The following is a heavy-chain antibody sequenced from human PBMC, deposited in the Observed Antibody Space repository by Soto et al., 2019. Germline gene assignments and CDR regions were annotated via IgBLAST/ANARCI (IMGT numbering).Heavy chain of an antibody. CDR2: ISYDGSNK. CDR3: AKDNSGSYWPY. CDR1: GFTFSSYG. J-gene: IGHJ4*02. D-gene: IGHD1-26*01. V-gene: IGHV3-30*18. Sequence: GGSLRLSCAASGFTFSSYGMHWVRQAPGRGLEWVAVISYDGSNKYYADSVKGRFTISRDNSKNTLYLQMNSLRAEDTAVYYCAKDNSGSYWPYWGQGPLVTVSS.